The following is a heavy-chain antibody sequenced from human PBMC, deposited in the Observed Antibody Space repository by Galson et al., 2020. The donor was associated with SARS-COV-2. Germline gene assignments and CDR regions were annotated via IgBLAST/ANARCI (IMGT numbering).Heavy chain of an antibody. CDR1: GFKFPDYA. V-gene: IGHV3-9*01. J-gene: IGHJ4*02. Sequence: TGGSLRLSCSASGFKFPDYAMHWVRQPPGKGLEWVAGMNSDVESYAESVEGRFIISRDNYRDSLHLQINNVRHDDTALYYCVRNLAGFFDWFSFFDAWGQGTLVTVSS. D-gene: IGHD3-9*01. CDR2: MNSDVE. CDR3: VRNLAGFFDWFSFFDA.